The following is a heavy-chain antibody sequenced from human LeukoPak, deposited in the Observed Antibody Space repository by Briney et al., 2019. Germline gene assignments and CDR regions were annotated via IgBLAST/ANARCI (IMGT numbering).Heavy chain of an antibody. V-gene: IGHV3-23*01. CDR3: AKGLRGHPYYFDY. CDR1: GFTFSSYA. Sequence: GGPLRLSYAASGFTFSSYAMSWVRQAPGKGLEWVSAISGSGGSTYYADSVKGRFTISRDNSKNTLYLQMNSLRAEDTAVYYCAKGLRGHPYYFDYWGQGTLVTVSS. J-gene: IGHJ4*02. D-gene: IGHD2-21*01. CDR2: ISGSGGST.